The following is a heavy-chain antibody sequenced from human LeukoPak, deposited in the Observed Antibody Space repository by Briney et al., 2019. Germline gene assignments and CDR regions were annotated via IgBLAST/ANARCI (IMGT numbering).Heavy chain of an antibody. Sequence: GASVKVSCKASGGTFSSYAISWVRQAPGQGLEWMGGIIPIFGTANYAQKFQGRVTITADESTSTAYMELSSLRSEDTAVYYCARRPTGLDPLSFAFDTRGQGTMVTVSS. D-gene: IGHD3-9*01. CDR3: ARRPTGLDPLSFAFDT. V-gene: IGHV1-69*13. CDR1: GGTFSSYA. CDR2: IIPIFGTA. J-gene: IGHJ3*02.